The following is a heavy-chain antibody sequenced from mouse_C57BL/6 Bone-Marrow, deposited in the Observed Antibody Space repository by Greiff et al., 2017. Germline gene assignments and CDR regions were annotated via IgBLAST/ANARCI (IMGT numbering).Heavy chain of an antibody. CDR2: LRNKANGYTT. D-gene: IGHD6-5*01. Sequence: EVKLMESGGGLVQPGGSLSLSCAASGFTFTDYYMSWVRQPPGKALEWLGFLRNKANGYTTEYSASVKGRFTISRDNSQSILYLQMNALRAEDSATYYCARYTSYAFYAMDYWGQGTSVTVSS. CDR1: GFTFTDYY. CDR3: ARYTSYAFYAMDY. V-gene: IGHV7-3*01. J-gene: IGHJ4*01.